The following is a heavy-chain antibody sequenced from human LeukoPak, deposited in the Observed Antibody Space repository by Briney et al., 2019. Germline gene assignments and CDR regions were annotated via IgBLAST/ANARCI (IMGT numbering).Heavy chain of an antibody. D-gene: IGHD6-19*01. CDR3: TRAVAGHPD. CDR2: INHSGYT. J-gene: IGHJ4*02. CDR1: GVPFSNYY. V-gene: IGHV4-34*01. Sequence: SETLSLTCGVSGVPFSNYYWSWVRQSPTQGLEWIGEINHSGYTNYNPSLKSRVTMSIDTSKNQFSLKLTSVTAADVGVYYCTRAVAGHPDWGQGTLVTVSS.